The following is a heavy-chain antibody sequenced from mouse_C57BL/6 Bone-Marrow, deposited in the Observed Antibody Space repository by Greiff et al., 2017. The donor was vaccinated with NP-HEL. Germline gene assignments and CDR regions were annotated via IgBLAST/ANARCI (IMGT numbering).Heavy chain of an antibody. CDR3: VTPYDYDGTWFAY. CDR2: ISSKSNNYAT. D-gene: IGHD2-4*01. V-gene: IGHV10-1*01. J-gene: IGHJ3*01. Sequence: EVKLVESGGGLVQPKGSLKLSCAASGFSFNTYAMNWVRQAPGKGLEWVARISSKSNNYATYYADSVKDRFTISRDDSESMLYLQMNNLKTEDTAMYYCVTPYDYDGTWFAYWGQGTLVTVSA. CDR1: GFSFNTYA.